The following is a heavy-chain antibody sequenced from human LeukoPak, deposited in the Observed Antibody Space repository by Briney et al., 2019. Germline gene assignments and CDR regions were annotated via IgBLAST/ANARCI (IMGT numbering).Heavy chain of an antibody. CDR3: ARVRGVDTAMVFDY. V-gene: IGHV1-69*06. CDR2: IIPIFGTA. D-gene: IGHD5-18*01. Sequence: ASVKVSCKASGGAFSSYAISWVRQAPGQGLEWMGGIIPIFGTANYAQKFQGRVTITADKSTSTAYMELSSLRSDDTAVYYCARVRGVDTAMVFDYWGQGTLVTVSS. J-gene: IGHJ4*02. CDR1: GGAFSSYA.